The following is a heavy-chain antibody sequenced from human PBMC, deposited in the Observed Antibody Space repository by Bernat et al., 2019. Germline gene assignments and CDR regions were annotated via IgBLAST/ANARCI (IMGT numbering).Heavy chain of an antibody. V-gene: IGHV3-64*01. Sequence: EVQLVESGGGLVQPGGSLRLSCAAPGFTFSSYAMHWVRQAPGKGLEYVSAISSNGGSTYYANSVKGRFTISRDNSKNTLYLQMGSLRAEDMAVYYCARGYCSGGSCYNAFDIWGQGTMVTVSS. J-gene: IGHJ3*02. CDR2: ISSNGGST. CDR1: GFTFSSYA. CDR3: ARGYCSGGSCYNAFDI. D-gene: IGHD2-15*01.